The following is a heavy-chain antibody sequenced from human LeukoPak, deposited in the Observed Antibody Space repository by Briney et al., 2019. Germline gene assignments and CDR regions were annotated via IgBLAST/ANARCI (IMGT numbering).Heavy chain of an antibody. D-gene: IGHD2-15*01. V-gene: IGHV1-18*01. CDR1: GYTFTSRT. Sequence: ASVKVSCKASGYTFTSRTITWVRQAPGQGLEWMGWISAHNGNTNYAQKLQGRVTMTTDTSTSTAYMELRSLRSDDTAVYYCARDNGGSTHFDYWGQGTLVTVSS. J-gene: IGHJ4*02. CDR2: ISAHNGNT. CDR3: ARDNGGSTHFDY.